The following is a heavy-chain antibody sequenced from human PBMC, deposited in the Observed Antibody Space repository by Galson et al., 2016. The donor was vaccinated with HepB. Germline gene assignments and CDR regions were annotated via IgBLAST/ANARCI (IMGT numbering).Heavy chain of an antibody. CDR1: GVTFSKYW. D-gene: IGHD2-21*02. Sequence: SLRLSCAVSGVTFSKYWMNWVRQAPGKGPEWVANVKEDGSEKHYVDSVKGRFTISRDESKNTLYLQMDSLRAEDTALYYCARSLVFPTANRYEQLDYWGQGTLLTVSS. J-gene: IGHJ4*02. V-gene: IGHV3-7*03. CDR2: VKEDGSEK. CDR3: ARSLVFPTANRYEQLDY.